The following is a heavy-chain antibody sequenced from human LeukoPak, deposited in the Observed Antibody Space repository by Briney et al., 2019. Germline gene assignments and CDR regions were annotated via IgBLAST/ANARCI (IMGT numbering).Heavy chain of an antibody. CDR2: ISGSGGST. CDR1: GFTFSSYG. V-gene: IGHV3-23*01. CDR3: AKAFVSQWLSDY. Sequence: GGSLRLSCVASGFTFSSYGMSWVRQAPGKGLEWVSAISGSGGSTYYADSVKGRFTISRDNSKNTLYLQMNSLRAEDTAVYYCAKAFVSQWLSDYWGQGTLVTVSS. D-gene: IGHD6-19*01. J-gene: IGHJ4*02.